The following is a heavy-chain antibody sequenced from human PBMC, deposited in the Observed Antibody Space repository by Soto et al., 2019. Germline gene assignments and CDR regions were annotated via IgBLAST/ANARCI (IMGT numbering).Heavy chain of an antibody. V-gene: IGHV3-11*01. CDR1: GFTFSDYY. Sequence: QVQLVESGGGLVKPGGSLRLSCAASGFTFSDYYMSWIRQAPGKGLEWVSYISSSGSTIYYPDPVKGRFTISRDNDKHSLDLQMNSLRAEDTAVYYCARLGSGAAAGYYYYMDVWGKGTTVTVSS. J-gene: IGHJ6*03. CDR3: ARLGSGAAAGYYYYMDV. D-gene: IGHD6-13*01. CDR2: ISSSGSTI.